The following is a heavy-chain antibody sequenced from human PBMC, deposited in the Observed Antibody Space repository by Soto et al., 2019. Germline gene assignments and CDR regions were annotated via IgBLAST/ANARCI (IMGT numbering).Heavy chain of an antibody. V-gene: IGHV4-31*03. Sequence: TLSLTCTVSGGYINTGGYYWTWVRQLPGKGLEWIGYIYSSGDTYYNPSLKSRIIMSVDTSKNQFSLKLSSVTAADTAVYYCATYIWGSYRSLDYWGQGTVVTVSS. CDR1: GGYINTGGYY. D-gene: IGHD3-16*02. CDR3: ATYIWGSYRSLDY. J-gene: IGHJ4*02. CDR2: IYSSGDT.